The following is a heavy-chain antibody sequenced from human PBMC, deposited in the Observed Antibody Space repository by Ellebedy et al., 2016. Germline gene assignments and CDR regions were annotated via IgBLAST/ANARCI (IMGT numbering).Heavy chain of an antibody. CDR3: ARGVGGTSLNWFDP. Sequence: GGSLRLXXAASGFTLSDYSMNWVRQAPGKGLEWVSSITSSSSYIFYADSLKGRFTISRDNAENSLYLQMNSLRPEETAVYYCARGVGGTSLNWFDPWGQGTLVIVSS. D-gene: IGHD3-16*01. CDR1: GFTLSDYS. CDR2: ITSSSSYI. J-gene: IGHJ5*02. V-gene: IGHV3-21*01.